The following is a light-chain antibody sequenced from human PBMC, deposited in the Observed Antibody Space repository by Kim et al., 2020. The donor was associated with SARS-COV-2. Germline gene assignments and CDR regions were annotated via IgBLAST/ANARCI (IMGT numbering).Light chain of an antibody. CDR1: QSIGTW. CDR3: QQYDSYSGFT. J-gene: IGKJ3*01. V-gene: IGKV1-5*03. CDR2: KAS. Sequence: DIQMTQSPSTLSASVGDRVTITCRASQSIGTWLAWYQQKPGKAPNLLIYKASSLETGVPSRFSGSGSGTEFTLTISSLQPDDFATYYCQQYDSYSGFTFGPGTKWIS.